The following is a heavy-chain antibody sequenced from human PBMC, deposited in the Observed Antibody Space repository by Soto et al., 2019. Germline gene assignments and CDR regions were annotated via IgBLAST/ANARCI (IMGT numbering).Heavy chain of an antibody. D-gene: IGHD3-3*01. J-gene: IGHJ4*02. CDR3: GRGASPGYDFWSGYPTQNFDY. CDR2: MNPNSGNT. Sequence: ASVKVSCKASGYTFTSYDINWVRQATGQGLEWMGWMNPNSGNTGYAQKYQGRVTMTRNTSISTAYMELSSLRSEDTAEYYCGRGASPGYDFWSGYPTQNFDYWGQGTLVTVSS. V-gene: IGHV1-8*01. CDR1: GYTFTSYD.